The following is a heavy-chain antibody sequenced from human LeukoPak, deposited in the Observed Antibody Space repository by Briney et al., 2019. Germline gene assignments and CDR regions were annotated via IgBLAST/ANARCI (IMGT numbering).Heavy chain of an antibody. Sequence: SGGSLRLSCTASGFTFSSYSMNWVRQAPGKGLEWVSYISSSSSTIYYADSVKGRFTISRDNAKNSLYLQMNSLRDEDTAVYYCARVFRPLGDTARSWFDPWAREPWSPSPQ. J-gene: IGHJ5*02. CDR1: GFTFSSYS. CDR3: ARVFRPLGDTARSWFDP. D-gene: IGHD5-18*01. V-gene: IGHV3-48*02. CDR2: ISSSSSTI.